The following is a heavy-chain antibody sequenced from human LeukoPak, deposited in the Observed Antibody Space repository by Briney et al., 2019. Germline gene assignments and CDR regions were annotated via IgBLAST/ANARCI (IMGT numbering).Heavy chain of an antibody. CDR3: ARAAAFLDFDY. Sequence: SETLSLTCSVSGGSISIGDYYWSWIRQPPGKGLEWIGYIYYSGSTYYNPSLKSRVTISVDTSKNQFSLKLSSVTAADTAVYYCARAAAFLDFDYWGQGTLATVSS. D-gene: IGHD6-25*01. CDR1: GGSISIGDYY. CDR2: IYYSGST. V-gene: IGHV4-30-4*01. J-gene: IGHJ4*02.